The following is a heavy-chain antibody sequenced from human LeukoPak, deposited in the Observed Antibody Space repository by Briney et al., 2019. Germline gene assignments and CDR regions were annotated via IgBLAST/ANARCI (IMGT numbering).Heavy chain of an antibody. V-gene: IGHV3-9*01. CDR2: ISYNSDTI. D-gene: IGHD2-21*02. CDR1: GFTFDDYD. J-gene: IGHJ2*01. Sequence: GRSLRLSCAASGFTFDDYDMHWVRQAPGKGLEWVSGISYNSDTIAYADSVKGRFAISRDNAKNSLYLQMNSLRAEDTALYYCAKDYCGGDCYSGWYFDLWGRGTLVTVSS. CDR3: AKDYCGGDCYSGWYFDL.